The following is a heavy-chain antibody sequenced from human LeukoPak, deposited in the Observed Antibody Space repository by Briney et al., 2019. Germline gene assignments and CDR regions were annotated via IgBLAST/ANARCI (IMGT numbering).Heavy chain of an antibody. CDR3: ARVNGRRGYSYGNDY. V-gene: IGHV1-18*01. CDR1: GCTFTSYS. CDR2: ISAYNGNT. J-gene: IGHJ4*02. Sequence: GASVKDSCKASGCTFTSYSISWVRQAPGQGLEWMGWISAYNGNTNYEQKLQGRVTMTTDTSTSTAYMELRSLRSDDTAVYYCARVNGRRGYSYGNDYWGQGTLVTVSS. D-gene: IGHD5-18*01.